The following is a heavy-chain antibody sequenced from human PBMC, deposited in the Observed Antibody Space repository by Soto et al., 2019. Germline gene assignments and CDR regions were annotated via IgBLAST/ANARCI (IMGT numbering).Heavy chain of an antibody. CDR3: AKLSSGWFGPFDY. CDR1: GFTA. Sequence: GGSLRLYCAGSGFTAMSWVRRAPGKGLEWVSVISGCGGSTYYADFVKGRFTISRDNSKNTLYLQINSLRAEYTAVYYCAKLSSGWFGPFDYWGQGTLVTVSS. D-gene: IGHD6-19*01. CDR2: ISGCGGST. V-gene: IGHV3-23*01. J-gene: IGHJ4*02.